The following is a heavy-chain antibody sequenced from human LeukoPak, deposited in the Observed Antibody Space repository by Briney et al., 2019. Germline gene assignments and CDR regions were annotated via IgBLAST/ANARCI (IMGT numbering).Heavy chain of an antibody. J-gene: IGHJ5*02. D-gene: IGHD2-15*01. CDR2: ISGSGGST. Sequence: GGSLRLSCAASGFTFSSYGMHWVRQAPGKGLEWVSAISGSGGSTYYADSVKGRFTISRDNSKNTLYLQMNSLRAEDTAVYYCAKAQPEYCSGGSCYLWGQGTLVTVSP. CDR3: AKAQPEYCSGGSCYL. V-gene: IGHV3-23*01. CDR1: GFTFSSYG.